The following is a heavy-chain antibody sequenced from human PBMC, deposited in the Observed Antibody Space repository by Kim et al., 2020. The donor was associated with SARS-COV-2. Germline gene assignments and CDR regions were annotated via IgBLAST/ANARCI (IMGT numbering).Heavy chain of an antibody. CDR3: ARVRGGLSIVVAPAANKFDY. CDR2: IKQDGSEN. D-gene: IGHD2-2*01. CDR1: GFTFSYYW. V-gene: IGHV3-7*01. Sequence: GGSLRLSCAASGFTFSYYWMSWVRQAPGKGLEWVANIKQDGSENYYVDSVKGRFTISRDNAKNSLYLQLNSLRAEDTAVYYCARVRGGLSIVVAPAANKFDYWGQGALVTVSS. J-gene: IGHJ4*02.